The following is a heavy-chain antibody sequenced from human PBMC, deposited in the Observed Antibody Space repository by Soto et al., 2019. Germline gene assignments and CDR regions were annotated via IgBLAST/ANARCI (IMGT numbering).Heavy chain of an antibody. V-gene: IGHV3-23*01. J-gene: IGHJ4*02. CDR1: GFTFDTHA. D-gene: IGHD6-19*01. CDR3: ATGFTLGSGSWQFDS. CDR2: ISGSGDYT. Sequence: GGSLRLSCAASGFTFDTHAMNWVRQAPGKGLEWVTGISGSGDYTYYADSVRGRFTISRDNSKNTVFLQMTSLRGDDTAVYYCATGFTLGSGSWQFDSWGQGNLVTVSS.